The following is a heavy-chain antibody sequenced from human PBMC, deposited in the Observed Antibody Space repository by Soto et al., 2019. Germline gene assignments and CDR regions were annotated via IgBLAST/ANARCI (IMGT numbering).Heavy chain of an antibody. D-gene: IGHD3-3*01. Sequence: PSETLSLTCTVSGGSISSSSYYWGWIRQPPGKGLEWIGSIYDSGSTYYNPSLKSRVTISVDTSKNQFSLKLSSVTAADTAVYYCARGGWRHIDYWGQGTLVTVSS. CDR2: IYDSGST. CDR3: ARGGWRHIDY. V-gene: IGHV4-39*01. CDR1: GGSISSSSYY. J-gene: IGHJ4*02.